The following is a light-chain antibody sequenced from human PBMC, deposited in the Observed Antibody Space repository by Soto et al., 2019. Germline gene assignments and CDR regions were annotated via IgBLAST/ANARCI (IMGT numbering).Light chain of an antibody. CDR3: QQYGSSPRA. Sequence: EIVLRQSPATLSLSPGERATLSCRASQNVGGYLAWYQQKPGQAPRTLIYGASSRATGIPDRFSGSWSGTDCTLTISRLEPEDVTVYFCQQYGSSPRALAQGTKVDIK. CDR1: QNVGGY. J-gene: IGKJ1*01. CDR2: GAS. V-gene: IGKV3-20*01.